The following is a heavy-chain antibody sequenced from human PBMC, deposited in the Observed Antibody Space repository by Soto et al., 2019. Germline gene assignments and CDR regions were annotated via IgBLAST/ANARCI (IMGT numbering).Heavy chain of an antibody. CDR3: AKDYRGNHWIDF. D-gene: IGHD4-17*01. J-gene: IGHJ4*02. V-gene: IGHV1-3*01. Sequence: ASVKVSCKASGYTFTSYAMHWVRQAPGQRLEWMGWINAGNGNTKYSQKFQGRVTITRDTSASTAYMELSSLRADDTAFYYCAKDYRGNHWIDFWGLGTLVTVSS. CDR2: INAGNGNT. CDR1: GYTFTSYA.